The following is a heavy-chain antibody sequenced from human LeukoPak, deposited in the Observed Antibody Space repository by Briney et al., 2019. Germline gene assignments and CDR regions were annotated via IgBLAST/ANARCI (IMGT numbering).Heavy chain of an antibody. V-gene: IGHV3-48*01. CDR3: ARDRYSNYGPGPFDI. D-gene: IGHD4-11*01. J-gene: IGHJ3*02. Sequence: GGSLRLSCAASGFTFSSYSMNWVRQAPGKWLEWLSYISSSSSTIYYADSVKGRFTISRDNAKNSLYLQMNSLRAEDTAVYYCARDRYSNYGPGPFDIWGQGTMVTASS. CDR1: GFTFSSYS. CDR2: ISSSSSTI.